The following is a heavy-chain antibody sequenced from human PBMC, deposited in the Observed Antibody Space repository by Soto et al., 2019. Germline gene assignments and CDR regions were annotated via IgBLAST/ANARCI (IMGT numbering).Heavy chain of an antibody. CDR1: GFTFSSYG. Sequence: QVQLVESGGGVVQPGRSLRLSCAASGFTFSSYGMHWVRQAPGKGLEWVAVIWYDGSNKYYADSVKGRFTISRDNSKNTLYMQMNSLRAADTAVYYCAVGAVRTYGSGTPAGYWGQGTLVTVSS. CDR2: IWYDGSNK. CDR3: AVGAVRTYGSGTPAGY. J-gene: IGHJ4*02. D-gene: IGHD3-10*01. V-gene: IGHV3-33*01.